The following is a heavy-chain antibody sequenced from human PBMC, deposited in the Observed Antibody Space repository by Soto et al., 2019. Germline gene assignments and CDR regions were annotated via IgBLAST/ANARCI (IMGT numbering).Heavy chain of an antibody. D-gene: IGHD3-10*01. Sequence: QVQLVQSGAAVKKPGASVKVSCKASGYTFTSYGISWVRQAPGQGLEWMGWISAYNGNTNYAQKLQGRVTMTTDTSTSTAYMELRSLRSDDTAVYYCARVADVLLWFGEKGWFDPWGQGTLVTVSS. CDR2: ISAYNGNT. J-gene: IGHJ5*02. CDR3: ARVADVLLWFGEKGWFDP. CDR1: GYTFTSYG. V-gene: IGHV1-18*01.